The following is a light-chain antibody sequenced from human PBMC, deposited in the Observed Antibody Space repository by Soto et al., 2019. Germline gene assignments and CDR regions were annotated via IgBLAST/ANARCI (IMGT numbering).Light chain of an antibody. CDR2: QDS. CDR1: KLGDKY. CDR3: QASDNSPHVV. V-gene: IGLV3-1*01. J-gene: IGLJ2*01. Sequence: SYELTQPPSVSVSPGQTASITCSGDKLGDKYACWYQQKPGQSPVLVIYQDSKRPSGIPERFSGSNSGNTATLTISGTQAMDEADYYCQASDNSPHVVFGGGTKLTVL.